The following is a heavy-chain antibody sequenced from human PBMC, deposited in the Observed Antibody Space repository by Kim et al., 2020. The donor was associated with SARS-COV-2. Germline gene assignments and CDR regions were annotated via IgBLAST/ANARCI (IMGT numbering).Heavy chain of an antibody. Sequence: ASVKVSCKASGYTFTSYAMHWVRQAPGQRLEWLGWINAGNGNTKYSQKFQGRVTITRDTSASTAYMELSSLSSEDTAVYYCAREGSSSWNVHCYFDLWGRGTLVTDSS. J-gene: IGHJ2*01. D-gene: IGHD6-13*01. CDR1: GYTFTSYA. V-gene: IGHV1-3*01. CDR2: INAGNGNT. CDR3: AREGSSSWNVHCYFDL.